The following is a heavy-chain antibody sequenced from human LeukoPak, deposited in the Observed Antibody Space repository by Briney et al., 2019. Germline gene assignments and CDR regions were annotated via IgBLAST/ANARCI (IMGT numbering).Heavy chain of an antibody. CDR1: GYSISSGYY. D-gene: IGHD5-12*01. CDR2: IYYSGST. J-gene: IGHJ4*02. CDR3: ARRSGGYSGYVYY. Sequence: PSETLSLTCTVSGYSISSGYYWGWIRQPPGKGLEWIGSIYYSGSTYYNPSLKSRVTISVDTSKNQFSLKLSSVTAADTAVYYCARRSGGYSGYVYYWGQGTLVTVSS. V-gene: IGHV4-38-2*02.